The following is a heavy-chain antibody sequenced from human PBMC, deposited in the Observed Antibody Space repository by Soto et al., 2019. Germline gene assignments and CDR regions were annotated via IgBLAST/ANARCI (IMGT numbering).Heavy chain of an antibody. J-gene: IGHJ6*02. D-gene: IGHD4-17*01. V-gene: IGHV4-38-2*02. CDR1: GFPISSTYS. CDR3: ARVTMVIRDSDHFGVDV. CDR2: ISHSGTT. Sequence: SETLSLTCLVSGFPISSTYSWGWIRQPPGKGLEWIGSISHSGTTSYSPSLTSRVSISVDTSKNQVSLKLTSVTAADTAVYFCARVTMVIRDSDHFGVDVWGHGXTVTVYS.